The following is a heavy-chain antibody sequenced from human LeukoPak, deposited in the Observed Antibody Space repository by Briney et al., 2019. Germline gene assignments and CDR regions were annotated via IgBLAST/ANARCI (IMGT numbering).Heavy chain of an antibody. CDR1: GGSISTYY. Sequence: SETLSLTCTVSGGSISTYYWSWIRQPPGKGLEWIGYIYHSESTKYNPSLKSRVTISVDTSKNQSSLKLSSVTAADTAVYYCARDGYSGNDGLWGQGTLVTVSS. D-gene: IGHD5-12*01. CDR2: IYHSEST. J-gene: IGHJ4*02. CDR3: ARDGYSGNDGL. V-gene: IGHV4-59*01.